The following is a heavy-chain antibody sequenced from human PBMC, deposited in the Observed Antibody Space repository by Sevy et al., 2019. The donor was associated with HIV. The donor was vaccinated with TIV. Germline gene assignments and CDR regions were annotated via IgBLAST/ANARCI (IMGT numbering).Heavy chain of an antibody. CDR2: SYSDDSG. J-gene: IGHJ6*02. CDR1: GFTVTNNY. Sequence: GGSLRLSCAASGFTVTNNYISWVRQAPGKGLDWVALSYSDDSGYFADSVRGRFAISSDTLKNKLYLQMNSLRAEDTAVYYSARLHPHSAAARAMDVWGQGTTVTVSS. D-gene: IGHD6-13*01. CDR3: ARLHPHSAAARAMDV. V-gene: IGHV3-53*01.